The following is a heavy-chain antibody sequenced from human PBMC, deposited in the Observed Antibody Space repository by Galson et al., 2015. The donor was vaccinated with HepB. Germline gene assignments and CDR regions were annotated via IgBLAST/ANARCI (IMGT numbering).Heavy chain of an antibody. CDR1: GYTFTSYA. CDR3: ARGAAVPYYYYGMDV. D-gene: IGHD6-13*01. J-gene: IGHJ6*02. V-gene: IGHV1-3*01. Sequence: SVKVSCKASGYTFTSYAMHWVRQAPGQRLEWMGWVNAGNGNTTYSQKFQGRVTITRDTSATTAYMELSSLRSEDTAVYYCARGAAVPYYYYGMDVWGQGTTVTVSS. CDR2: VNAGNGNT.